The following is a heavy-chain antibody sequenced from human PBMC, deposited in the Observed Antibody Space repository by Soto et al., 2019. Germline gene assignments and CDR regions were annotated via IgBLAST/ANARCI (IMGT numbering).Heavy chain of an antibody. CDR3: AGLEGLGKSSYYFDF. CDR1: SDSINSDKYY. D-gene: IGHD6-6*01. V-gene: IGHV4-39*01. CDR2: IYYSGNT. J-gene: IGHJ4*02. Sequence: SETLSLTCSVSSDSINSDKYYWGWIRQPPGKGLEWIASIYYSGNTYYNPSPQTRVTTSLDKSKSQFSLKLNSVTAADSAVYFFAGLEGLGKSSYYFDFWGKGALVTVSS.